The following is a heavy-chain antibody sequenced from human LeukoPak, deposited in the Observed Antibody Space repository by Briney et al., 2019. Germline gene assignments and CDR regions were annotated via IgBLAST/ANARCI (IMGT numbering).Heavy chain of an antibody. V-gene: IGHV3-11*01. CDR2: INSGGDTI. CDR1: GFSFCDNF. D-gene: IGHD5-18*01. J-gene: IGHJ4*02. Sequence: GGSLILSCTASGFSFCDNFMGWIRQAPGKGLEWVSYINSGGDTIHYLDAVKGRFSISRDNSKRSLYLQMSRLKVDDTAVYYCARGGYGWTFKQWGQGTLVSVSS. CDR3: ARGGYGWTFKQ.